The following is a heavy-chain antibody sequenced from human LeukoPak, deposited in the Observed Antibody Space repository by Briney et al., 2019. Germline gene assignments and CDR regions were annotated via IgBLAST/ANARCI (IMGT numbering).Heavy chain of an antibody. CDR2: IYYSGST. D-gene: IGHD1-26*01. CDR3: ARGSLSEFDP. Sequence: SQTLSLTCTVSGGSISSGGYCWSWIRQHPGKGLEWIGYIYYSGSTYYNPSLKSRVTISADTSKNQFSLKLSSVTAADTAVYYCARGSLSEFDPWGQGTLVTVSS. CDR1: GGSISSGGYC. V-gene: IGHV4-31*03. J-gene: IGHJ5*02.